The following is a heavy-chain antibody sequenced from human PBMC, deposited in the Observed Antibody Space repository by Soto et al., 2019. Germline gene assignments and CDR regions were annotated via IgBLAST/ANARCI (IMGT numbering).Heavy chain of an antibody. CDR2: ITWDGINI. V-gene: IGHV3-43*01. D-gene: IGHD2-15*01. CDR1: GFTLDDYT. J-gene: IGHJ4*02. Sequence: GERRGGYCSTSGFTLDDYTMHWVRQAPGKDLEWVSLITWDGINIEYADSVRGRFTISRDNSKNSLYLQMNGLRHEDTAFYYCAKDGIAWHWGQGTLVTVSS. CDR3: AKDGIAWH.